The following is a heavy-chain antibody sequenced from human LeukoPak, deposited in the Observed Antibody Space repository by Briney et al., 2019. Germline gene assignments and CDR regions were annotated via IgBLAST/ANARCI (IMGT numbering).Heavy chain of an antibody. V-gene: IGHV3-53*01. Sequence: GGSLRLSCAASGFSVSNNYMSWVRQPPGKGLEWVSVIYSGGSTYYADSVKGRFTISRDNSKNTLYLQVNSLRAEDTAVYYCARDIPFDPWGQGTLVTVSS. CDR3: ARDIPFDP. CDR2: IYSGGST. J-gene: IGHJ5*02. CDR1: GFSVSNNY. D-gene: IGHD2-21*01.